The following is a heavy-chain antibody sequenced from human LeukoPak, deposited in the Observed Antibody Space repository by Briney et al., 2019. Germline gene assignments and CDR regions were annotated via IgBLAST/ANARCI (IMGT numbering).Heavy chain of an antibody. CDR1: GYTLTELS. CDR3: ATTPAAPWSSNWFDP. D-gene: IGHD2-2*01. J-gene: IGHJ5*02. CDR2: FDPEDGET. Sequence: ASVKVSCKVSGYTLTELSIHWVRQAPGKGLEWMGGFDPEDGETIYAQKFQGRVTMTEDTSTDTAYMELSSLRSEDTAVYYCATTPAAPWSSNWFDPWGQGTLVTVSS. V-gene: IGHV1-24*01.